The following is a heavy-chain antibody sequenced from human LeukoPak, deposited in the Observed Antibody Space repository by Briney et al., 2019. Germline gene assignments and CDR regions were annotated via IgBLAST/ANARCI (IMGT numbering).Heavy chain of an antibody. Sequence: GASVTVSFTASGYSFTVYYINWGRQAPGQGLEWMGWINPDGDVTKSAQKFQGRVTMTTDKAINTVFMELSGLTSDDTALYYCARGPNHYYYMDFGGKGTTVSVS. V-gene: IGHV1-2*02. CDR2: INPDGDVT. D-gene: IGHD2-8*01. CDR1: GYSFTVYY. CDR3: ARGPNHYYYMDF. J-gene: IGHJ6*03.